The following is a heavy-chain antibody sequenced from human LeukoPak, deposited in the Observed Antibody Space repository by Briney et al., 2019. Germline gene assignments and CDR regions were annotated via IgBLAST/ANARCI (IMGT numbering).Heavy chain of an antibody. CDR1: GYSFSNYW. CDR3: ARRSSSEF. V-gene: IGHV5-51*01. CDR2: INPSNSDT. D-gene: IGHD6-6*01. Sequence: GESLKISCKGSGYSFSNYWIGWVRQMPGKGLEWMAIINPSNSDTKYNPAFQGQVTISADKSISTAYLQWGSLKASDSAMYYCARRSSSEFWGQGTLVTVSS. J-gene: IGHJ4*02.